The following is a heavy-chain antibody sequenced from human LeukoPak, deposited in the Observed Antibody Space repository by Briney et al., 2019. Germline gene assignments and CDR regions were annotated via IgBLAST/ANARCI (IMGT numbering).Heavy chain of an antibody. Sequence: ASVKVSCKASGYTFTSYAMNWVRQAPGQGLEWMGWINTNTGNPTYAQGFTGRFVFSLDTSVSTAYLQISSLKAEDTAVYYCAREFTRVTWTWFDPWGRGTLVTVSS. CDR2: INTNTGNP. J-gene: IGHJ5*02. CDR3: AREFTRVTWTWFDP. V-gene: IGHV7-4-1*02. D-gene: IGHD3/OR15-3a*01. CDR1: GYTFTSYA.